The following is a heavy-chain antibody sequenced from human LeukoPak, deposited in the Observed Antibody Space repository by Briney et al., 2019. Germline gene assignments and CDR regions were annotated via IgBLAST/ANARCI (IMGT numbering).Heavy chain of an antibody. Sequence: SETLSLTCTVSGGSISSYYWSWIRQPAGKGLEWIGRIYTNGSTNYNPSLKSRVTMSVDTSKNQFSLKLSSVTAADTAVYYCARGGDSSGFVYNDYWGQGTLVTVSS. CDR3: ARGGDSSGFVYNDY. D-gene: IGHD6-19*01. CDR2: IYTNGST. V-gene: IGHV4-4*07. J-gene: IGHJ4*02. CDR1: GGSISSYY.